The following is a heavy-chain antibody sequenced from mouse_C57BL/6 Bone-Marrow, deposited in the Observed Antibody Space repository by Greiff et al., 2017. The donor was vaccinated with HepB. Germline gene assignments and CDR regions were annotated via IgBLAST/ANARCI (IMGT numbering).Heavy chain of an antibody. V-gene: IGHV1-26*01. D-gene: IGHD1-1*01. CDR1: GYTFTDYY. CDR3: ARGTYYYGSWYFDV. Sequence: VQLQQSGPELVKPGASVKISCKASGYTFTDYYMNWVKQSHGKSLEWIGDINPNNGGTSYNQKFKGKATLTVDKSSSTAYMELRSLTSEDSAVYYCARGTYYYGSWYFDVWGTGTTVTVSS. J-gene: IGHJ1*03. CDR2: INPNNGGT.